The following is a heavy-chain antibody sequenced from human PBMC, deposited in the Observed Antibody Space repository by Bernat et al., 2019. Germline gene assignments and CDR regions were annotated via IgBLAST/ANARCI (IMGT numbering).Heavy chain of an antibody. CDR3: ARGYYGSGSSNWFDP. Sequence: EVQLVESGGGLVQPGGSLRLSCAASGFTFSSYDMHWVRQATGKGLEWVSAIGTAGDTYYQGSVKGRFTISRENAKNSLYLQMNSLRAGDTAVYYCARGYYGSGSSNWFDPWGQGTLVTVSS. CDR1: GFTFSSYD. V-gene: IGHV3-13*04. J-gene: IGHJ5*02. CDR2: IGTAGDT. D-gene: IGHD3-10*01.